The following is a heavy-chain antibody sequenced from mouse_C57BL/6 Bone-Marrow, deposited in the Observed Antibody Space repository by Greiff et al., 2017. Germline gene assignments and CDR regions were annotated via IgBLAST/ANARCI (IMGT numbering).Heavy chain of an antibody. V-gene: IGHV5-6*02. J-gene: IGHJ4*01. Sequence: EVKLVESGGDLVKPGGSLKLSCAASGFTFSSYGMSWVRQTPDKRLEWVATISSGGSYTYCPDSVKGRFTISRDNAKNTLYLQMSSLKSEDTAMYYCARRGYYYAMDYWGQGTSVTVSS. CDR3: ARRGYYYAMDY. CDR2: ISSGGSYT. CDR1: GFTFSSYG.